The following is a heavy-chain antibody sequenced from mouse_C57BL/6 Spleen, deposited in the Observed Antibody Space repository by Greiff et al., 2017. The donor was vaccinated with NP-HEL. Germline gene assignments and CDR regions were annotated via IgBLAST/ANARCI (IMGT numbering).Heavy chain of an antibody. J-gene: IGHJ2*01. CDR2: IYPGDGDT. D-gene: IGHD2-5*01. CDR3: ARGDSNPYFDY. Sequence: QVQLQQSGPELVKPGASVKISCKASGYAFSSSWMNWVKQRPGKGLEWIGRIYPGDGDTNYNGKFKGKATLTADKSSSTACMQLSSLTSEDSAVYFCARGDSNPYFDYWGQGTTLTVSS. CDR1: GYAFSSSW. V-gene: IGHV1-82*01.